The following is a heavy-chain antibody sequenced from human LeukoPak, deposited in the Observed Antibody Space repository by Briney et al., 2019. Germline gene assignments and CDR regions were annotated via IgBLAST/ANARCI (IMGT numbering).Heavy chain of an antibody. CDR1: GFPFDDYA. CDR2: ISWNSGSI. J-gene: IGHJ4*02. V-gene: IGHV3-9*03. CDR3: AKSGCSSISCYFNF. D-gene: IGHD2-2*01. Sequence: GGSLRLSCVASGFPFDDYAMHWVRQVPGKGLEWVSGISWNSGSIGYADSVKGRFTISRDNAKNSLYLQMYSVRAEDMALYYCAKSGCSSISCYFNFWGQGTLVTVSS.